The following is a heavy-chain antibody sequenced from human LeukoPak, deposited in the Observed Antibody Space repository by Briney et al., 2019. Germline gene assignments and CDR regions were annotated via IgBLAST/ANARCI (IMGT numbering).Heavy chain of an antibody. CDR1: GGSLSSYY. CDR2: IYYSGST. CDR3: ARHGNGAFDI. Sequence: SETLSLTCTVSGGSLSSYYWSWLRQPPGKGLEWIGFIYYSGSTNYSPSLKSRVTISVDTSKNQFSLKLTSVTAADTAVYYCARHGNGAFDIWGQGTMVTVSS. D-gene: IGHD1-1*01. V-gene: IGHV4-59*08. J-gene: IGHJ3*02.